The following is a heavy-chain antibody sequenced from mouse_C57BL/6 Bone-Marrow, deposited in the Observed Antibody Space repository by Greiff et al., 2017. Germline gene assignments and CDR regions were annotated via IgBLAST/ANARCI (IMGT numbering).Heavy chain of an antibody. Sequence: EVQLVESGGGLVQPKGSLKLSCAASGFSFNTYAMNWVRQAPGKGLEWVARIRSKSNNYATYYADSVKDRFTISRDDSESMLYLQMNNLKTEDTAMYYCVRDDYDGGYYYAMDYWGQGTSVTVSS. J-gene: IGHJ4*01. CDR3: VRDDYDGGYYYAMDY. CDR1: GFSFNTYA. V-gene: IGHV10-1*01. D-gene: IGHD2-4*01. CDR2: IRSKSNNYAT.